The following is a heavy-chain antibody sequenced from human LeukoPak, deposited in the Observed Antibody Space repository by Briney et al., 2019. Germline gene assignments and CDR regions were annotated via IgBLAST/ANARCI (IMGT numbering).Heavy chain of an antibody. CDR3: ARVLRGYSGYDYYFDY. CDR2: IYYSGST. J-gene: IGHJ4*02. CDR1: GGSVSSGSYY. V-gene: IGHV4-61*01. D-gene: IGHD5-12*01. Sequence: SETLSLTCTVSGGSVSSGSYYWSWIRQPPGKGLEWIGYIYYSGSTKYNPSLQSRVTISVDTSKNQFSLKLSSVTAADTAVYYCARVLRGYSGYDYYFDYWGQGTLVTVSS.